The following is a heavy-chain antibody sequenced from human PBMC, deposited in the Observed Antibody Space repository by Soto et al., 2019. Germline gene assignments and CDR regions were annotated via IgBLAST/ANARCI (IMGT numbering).Heavy chain of an antibody. CDR1: GFTFNHYG. V-gene: IGHV3-30*18. Sequence: QVQLVESGGGVVQPGTSLRLSCAASGFTFNHYGMHWFRQAPGTGLEWVAAISSHGSDKYYTDSVKGRLTISRDNSKIKLYLQMHSLRAEDKAVCYCAKEQGIAASHGIEWGEGTMVTVSS. J-gene: IGHJ3*01. D-gene: IGHD6-13*01. CDR2: ISSHGSDK. CDR3: AKEQGIAASHGIE.